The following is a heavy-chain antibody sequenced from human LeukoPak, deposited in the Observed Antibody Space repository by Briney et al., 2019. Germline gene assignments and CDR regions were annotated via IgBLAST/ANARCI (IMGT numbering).Heavy chain of an antibody. CDR2: IYSGGST. CDR3: AREVVRGVIDY. Sequence: GGSLRLSCAASGFTASSNYMSWVRQAPGKGLEWVSVIYSGGSTYYADSVKGRFTISRDNSKNPLYLQMNSLRAEDTAVYYCAREVVRGVIDYWGQGTLVTVSS. CDR1: GFTASSNY. V-gene: IGHV3-53*01. J-gene: IGHJ4*02. D-gene: IGHD3-10*01.